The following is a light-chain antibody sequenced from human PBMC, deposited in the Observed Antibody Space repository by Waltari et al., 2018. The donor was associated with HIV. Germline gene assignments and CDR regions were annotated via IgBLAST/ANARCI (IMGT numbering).Light chain of an antibody. J-gene: IGKJ4*01. V-gene: IGKV1D-16*01. CDR3: QQYNRFPAT. CDR2: AAF. Sequence: DIQLTQSPSSVSASIGDRVTITCRAAEDANIWLAWYHQRPGEAPRSLIYAAFTLQGGVPSRFSGSGFGTHFTLTIDNMQPKDFGTYYCQQYNRFPATFGGGTTVDI. CDR1: EDANIW.